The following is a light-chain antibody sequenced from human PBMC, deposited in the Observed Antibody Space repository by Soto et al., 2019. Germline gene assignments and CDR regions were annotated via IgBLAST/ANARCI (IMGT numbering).Light chain of an antibody. Sequence: QSQSTLSASIGHRLTLTVRAIQIVSIWLAWYRQKPGKAPEVLVCDASSLQSGVPSRFSGSGSGTEFTLTISSLQPDDFATYYCQQYNSYSTFGQGAMVDI. V-gene: IGKV1-5*01. CDR2: DAS. J-gene: IGKJ1*01. CDR3: QQYNSYST. CDR1: QIVSIW.